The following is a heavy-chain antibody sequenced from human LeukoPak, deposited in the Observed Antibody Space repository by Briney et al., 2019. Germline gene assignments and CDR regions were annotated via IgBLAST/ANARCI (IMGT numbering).Heavy chain of an antibody. CDR1: GGSFSGYY. Sequence: SETLSLTCAVYGGSFSGYYWSWIRQPPGKGLERIGEINHSGSTNYNPSLKSRVTISVDTSKNQFSLKLSSVTAADTAVYYCARGLGGVVPAASRRFDPWGQGTLVTVSS. D-gene: IGHD2-2*01. J-gene: IGHJ5*02. V-gene: IGHV4-34*01. CDR2: INHSGST. CDR3: ARGLGGVVPAASRRFDP.